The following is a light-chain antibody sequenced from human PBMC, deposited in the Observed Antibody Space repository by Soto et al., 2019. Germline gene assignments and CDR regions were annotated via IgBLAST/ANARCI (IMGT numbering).Light chain of an antibody. V-gene: IGLV2-14*01. J-gene: IGLJ1*01. Sequence: QSVLTQPASVSGSPGQSITISCTGTSSDVGGYNYVSWYQQHPGKAPKLMIYEVSNRPSGVSNRFSGSKSGKKASLTISGLQAEDEADYYCSSYTSSSTLYVFGTGTKVTVL. CDR2: EVS. CDR3: SSYTSSSTLYV. CDR1: SSDVGGYNY.